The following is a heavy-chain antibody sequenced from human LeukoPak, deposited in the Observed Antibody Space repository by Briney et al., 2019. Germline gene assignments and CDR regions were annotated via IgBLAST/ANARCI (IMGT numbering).Heavy chain of an antibody. CDR3: ARTGYSSGWYYFDY. V-gene: IGHV2-70*11. CDR1: GFSLSTSGMC. J-gene: IGHJ4*02. Sequence: SGPALVKPTQTLTLTCTFSGFSLSTSGMCVSWIRQPPGKALEWLARIDWDDDKYYSTSLKTRLTISKDTSKNQVVLTMTNMEPVDTATYYCARTGYSSGWYYFDYWGQGTLVTVSS. D-gene: IGHD6-19*01. CDR2: IDWDDDK.